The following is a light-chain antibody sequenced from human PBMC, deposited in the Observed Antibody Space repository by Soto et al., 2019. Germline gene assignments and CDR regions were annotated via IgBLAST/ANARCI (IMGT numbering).Light chain of an antibody. CDR1: QSVRSNY. Sequence: EIVLKQSPDTLSLSPGERATLSCRASQSVRSNYLAWYQQKPGQAPRFLIYDASSRATGIPDRFSGSGSGTDFTLTISRLEPEYFAVYYCKQDGSTPLTFGGGTKMEIK. V-gene: IGKV3-20*01. J-gene: IGKJ4*01. CDR3: KQDGSTPLT. CDR2: DAS.